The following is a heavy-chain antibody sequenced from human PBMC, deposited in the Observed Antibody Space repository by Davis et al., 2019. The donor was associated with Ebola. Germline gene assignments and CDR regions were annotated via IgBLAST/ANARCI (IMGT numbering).Heavy chain of an antibody. CDR1: GGSISSSNW. V-gene: IGHV4-4*02. D-gene: IGHD3-3*01. CDR2: IYHSGST. Sequence: SETLSLTCAVSGGSISSSNWWSWVRQPPGKGLEWIGEIYHSGSTNYNPSLKSRVTISVDTSKNQFSLKLSSVTAADTAVYYCARVGYDFWSGYYSGNWFDPWGQGTLVTVSS. CDR3: ARVGYDFWSGYYSGNWFDP. J-gene: IGHJ5*02.